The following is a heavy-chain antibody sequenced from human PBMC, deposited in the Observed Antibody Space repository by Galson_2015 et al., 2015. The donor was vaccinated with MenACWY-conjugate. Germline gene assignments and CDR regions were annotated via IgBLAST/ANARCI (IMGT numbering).Heavy chain of an antibody. J-gene: IGHJ4*02. Sequence: SLRLSCAASGFTFSNAWMNWVRQAPGKGLEWVGRIKSKTDGGTTDYAAPVKGRFTISRDDSKNTPYLQMNSLKTEDTAVYYCTTPTINYYDSSGYRIEIDYWGQGTLVTVSS. CDR2: IKSKTDGGTT. CDR1: GFTFSNAW. CDR3: TTPTINYYDSSGYRIEIDY. V-gene: IGHV3-15*07. D-gene: IGHD3-22*01.